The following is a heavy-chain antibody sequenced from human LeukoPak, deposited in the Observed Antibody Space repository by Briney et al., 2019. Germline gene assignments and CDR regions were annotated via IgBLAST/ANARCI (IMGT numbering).Heavy chain of an antibody. CDR1: GGSISSSSYY. Sequence: SETLSLTCTVSGGSISSSSYYWGWIRQPPGKGLEWIGSIYYSGSTYYNPSLKSRVTISVDTSKNQFSLKLSSVTAADTAVYYCARAPTVTTVAFDIWGQGTMVTVSS. CDR2: IYYSGST. D-gene: IGHD4-17*01. J-gene: IGHJ3*02. V-gene: IGHV4-39*01. CDR3: ARAPTVTTVAFDI.